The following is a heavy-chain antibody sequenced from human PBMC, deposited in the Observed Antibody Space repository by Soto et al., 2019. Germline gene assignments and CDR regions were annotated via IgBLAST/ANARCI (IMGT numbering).Heavy chain of an antibody. J-gene: IGHJ3*02. CDR3: ARDRPGDEGDAFDI. CDR1: GLTVSSNY. CDR2: LYSGGST. D-gene: IGHD3-10*01. V-gene: IGHV3-53*02. Sequence: EVQLVETGGGLIQPGGSLRLSCAASGLTVSSNYMNWVRQAPGKGLEWVSVLYSGGSTHYAGSVKGRFIISRDNSKNTVYLQMHSLRAEDTAVYYCARDRPGDEGDAFDIWGHGTMVTVSS.